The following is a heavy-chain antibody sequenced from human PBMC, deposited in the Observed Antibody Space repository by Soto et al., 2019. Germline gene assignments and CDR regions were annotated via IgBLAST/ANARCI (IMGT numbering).Heavy chain of an antibody. CDR1: GGSVSSSSFL. J-gene: IGHJ6*02. Sequence: PSETLSLTCTVSGGSVSSSSFLWGWIRQSPGKELEWIGSIYYSGTTYYNPSLKSRVTISVDTSKSQFSLKVSSVTAADTAVYYCGEHPATSVTYFYGMDVWGHGTTVTVSS. V-gene: IGHV4-39*01. CDR2: IYYSGTT. CDR3: GEHPATSVTYFYGMDV. D-gene: IGHD4-4*01.